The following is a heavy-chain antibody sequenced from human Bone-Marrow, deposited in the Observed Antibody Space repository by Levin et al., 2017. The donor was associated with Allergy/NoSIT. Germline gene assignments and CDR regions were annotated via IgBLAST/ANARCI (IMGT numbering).Heavy chain of an antibody. CDR2: INHSGST. D-gene: IGHD2-2*01. CDR3: ARVDIVVVPAAGGGRTQQYHPIDY. Sequence: SETLSLTCAVYGGSFSGYYWSWIRQPPGKGLEWIGEINHSGSTNYNPSLKSRVTISVDTSKNQFSLKLSSVTAADTAVYYCARVDIVVVPAAGGGRTQQYHPIDYWGQGTLVTVSS. V-gene: IGHV4-34*01. CDR1: GGSFSGYY. J-gene: IGHJ4*02.